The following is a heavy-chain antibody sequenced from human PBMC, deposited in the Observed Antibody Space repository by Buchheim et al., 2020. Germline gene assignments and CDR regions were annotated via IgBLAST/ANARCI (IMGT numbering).Heavy chain of an antibody. V-gene: IGHV3-23*01. Sequence: EVQLLESGGGSVQPGGSLRLSCAASGFSSSSYAMSWVRQAPGTGLEWVSGISSSGGSTYYADSVKGRFTISRDNSQNALYLQMNSLRAEDTALYYCAKPSSGWTSFDNWGRGTL. CDR3: AKPSSGWTSFDN. D-gene: IGHD6-19*01. CDR1: GFSSSSYA. CDR2: ISSSGGST. J-gene: IGHJ4*02.